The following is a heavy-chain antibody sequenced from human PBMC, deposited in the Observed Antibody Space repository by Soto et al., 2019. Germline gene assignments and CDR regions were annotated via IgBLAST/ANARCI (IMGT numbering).Heavy chain of an antibody. J-gene: IGHJ4*02. D-gene: IGHD5-12*01. CDR3: AKSVGWLRWGTYYFDY. Sequence: GSLRLSCAASGFTFSSYAMSWVRQAPGKGLEWVSAISGSGGSTYYADSVKGRFTISRDNSKNTLYLQMNSLRAEDTAVYYCAKSVGWLRWGTYYFDYWGQGTLVTVSS. CDR1: GFTFSSYA. CDR2: ISGSGGST. V-gene: IGHV3-23*01.